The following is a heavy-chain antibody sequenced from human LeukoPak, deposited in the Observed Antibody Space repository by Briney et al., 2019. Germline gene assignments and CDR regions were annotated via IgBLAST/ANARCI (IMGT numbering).Heavy chain of an antibody. J-gene: IGHJ3*02. Sequence: ASVKVSCKASGYTFTRYAITWVRPAPGQGPEWMGRISTYNGNTNYAQKLQGRVTMTTDTSTSTAYMELRSLRSDDTAVYYCARGGYYNILTGYETADAFDIWGRGTMVTVSS. D-gene: IGHD3-9*01. V-gene: IGHV1-18*01. CDR2: ISTYNGNT. CDR3: ARGGYYNILTGYETADAFDI. CDR1: GYTFTRYA.